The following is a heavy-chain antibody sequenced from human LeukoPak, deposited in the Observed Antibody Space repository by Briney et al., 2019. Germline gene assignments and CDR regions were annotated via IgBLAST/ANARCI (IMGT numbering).Heavy chain of an antibody. CDR2: IWYGGSNK. D-gene: IGHD3-9*01. CDR3: TTVLRYFDWLLYEFDY. J-gene: IGHJ4*02. CDR1: GFTFSSYG. V-gene: IGHV3-33*01. Sequence: GRSLRLSCAASGFTFSSYGMHWVRQAPGKGLERVAVIWYGGSNKYYADSVKGRFTISRDNSKNTLYLQMNSLRAEDTAVYYCTTVLRYFDWLLYEFDYWGQGTLVTVSS.